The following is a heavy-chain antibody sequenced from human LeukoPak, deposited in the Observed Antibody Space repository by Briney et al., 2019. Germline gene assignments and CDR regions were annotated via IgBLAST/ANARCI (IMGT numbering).Heavy chain of an antibody. J-gene: IGHJ4*02. D-gene: IGHD6-13*01. CDR3: ARRPGYSSSWYID. Sequence: SETLSLTCTVSGGSIRSYFWSWVRQPPGKGLEWIGHIHHSGTTTYNPSLKSRVAMSIDTSNSQFSLKVNSVTAADTAVYYCARRPGYSSSWYIDWGQGNLVTVSS. V-gene: IGHV4-59*08. CDR1: GGSIRSYF. CDR2: IHHSGTT.